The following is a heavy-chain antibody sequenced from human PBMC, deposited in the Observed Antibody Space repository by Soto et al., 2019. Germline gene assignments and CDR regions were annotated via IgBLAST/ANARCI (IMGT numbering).Heavy chain of an antibody. CDR2: TYSGGDT. V-gene: IGHV3-66*01. CDR3: ARNVPVTALGY. Sequence: EVRLVESGGGLVQPGGALRLACAASGVTVGNNYMSWGRQAPGKGREWGSVTYSGGDTRYADSVKGRFTMSRASTKNTVYLQMDSLRAEDTSVYFCARNVPVTALGYWGQGSLVTVSS. J-gene: IGHJ4*02. D-gene: IGHD4-17*01. CDR1: GVTVGNNY.